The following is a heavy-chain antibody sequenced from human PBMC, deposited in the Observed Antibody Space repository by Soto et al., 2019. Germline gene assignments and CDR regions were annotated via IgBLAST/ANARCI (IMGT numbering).Heavy chain of an antibody. CDR2: IIPIFGTA. D-gene: IGHD3-22*01. V-gene: IGHV1-69*01. CDR3: ARVGTGYYDSSGSQGDFDI. Sequence: SVXVSFKASWGTFGIYAIRFLLQAPGQGLEWMGGIIPIFGTANYAQKFQGRVTITADESTSTAYMELSSLRSEDTAVYYCARVGTGYYDSSGSQGDFDIWGQGTMV. CDR1: WGTFGIYA. J-gene: IGHJ3*02.